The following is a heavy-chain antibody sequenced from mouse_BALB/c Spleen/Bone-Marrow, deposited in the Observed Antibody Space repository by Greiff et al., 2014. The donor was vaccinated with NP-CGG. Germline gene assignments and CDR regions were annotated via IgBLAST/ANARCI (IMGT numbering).Heavy chain of an antibody. V-gene: IGHV1-4*01. CDR3: ARVLRWSLDY. D-gene: IGHD6-2*01. CDR2: INPSSNYT. Sequence: QVQLQQSGAELARPWASVKMSCKASGYTFTSYTMHWVKQRPGQGLEWIGFINPSSNYTNYNQKFKDKATLTADKSSSTAYMQLSSLTSEDSAVYYCARVLRWSLDYWGQGTTLTVSS. CDR1: GYTFTSYT. J-gene: IGHJ2*01.